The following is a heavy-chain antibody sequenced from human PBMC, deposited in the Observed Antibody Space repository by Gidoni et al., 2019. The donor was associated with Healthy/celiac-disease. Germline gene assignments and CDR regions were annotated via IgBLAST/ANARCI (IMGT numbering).Heavy chain of an antibody. CDR3: ARGTQTAYYYYYGMDV. Sequence: QVQLVQSGAEVKKPGSSVKVSCKASGGTFSSYAIRWVRPAPGQGLEWMGGIIPIFGTANYAQKFQGRVTITADKSTSTAYMELSSLRSEDTAVYYCARGTQTAYYYYYGMDVWGQGTTVTVSS. CDR1: GGTFSSYA. V-gene: IGHV1-69*06. CDR2: IIPIFGTA. J-gene: IGHJ6*02.